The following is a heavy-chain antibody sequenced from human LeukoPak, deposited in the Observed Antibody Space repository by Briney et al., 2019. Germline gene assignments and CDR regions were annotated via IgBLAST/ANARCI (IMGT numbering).Heavy chain of an antibody. V-gene: IGHV4-61*02. CDR1: GGSISSGGYS. CDR2: IYTSGST. CDR3: AYLGLPTPY. D-gene: IGHD4-11*01. Sequence: SQTLSLTCAVSGGSISSGGYSWSWIRQPAGKGLEWIGRIYTSGSTNYNPSLKSRVTMSVDTSKNQFSLKLSSVTAADTAVYYCAYLGLPTPYWGQGTLVTVSS. J-gene: IGHJ4*02.